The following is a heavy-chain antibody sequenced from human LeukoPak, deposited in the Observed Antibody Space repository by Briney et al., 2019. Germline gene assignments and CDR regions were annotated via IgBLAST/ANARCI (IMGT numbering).Heavy chain of an antibody. J-gene: IGHJ4*02. CDR2: ISYDGSNK. CDR1: GFTFSSYA. Sequence: PGRSLRLSCAASGFTFSSYAMHWVRQAPGKGLEWVAVISYDGSNKYYADSVKGRFTISRDNSKNTLYLQMNSLRAEDTAVYYCARDLPGDIVVVPAAMMRYWGQGTLVTVSS. V-gene: IGHV3-30-3*01. D-gene: IGHD2-2*01. CDR3: ARDLPGDIVVVPAAMMRY.